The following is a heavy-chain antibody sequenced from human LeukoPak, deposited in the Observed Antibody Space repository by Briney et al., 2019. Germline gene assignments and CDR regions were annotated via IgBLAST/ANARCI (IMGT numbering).Heavy chain of an antibody. CDR2: IYYSGTT. Sequence: SETLSLTCTVSGGSISGYYWSWIQQPPGKGLEWIGYIYYSGTTNYNPSLNSRVTISVDTSKNQFSLRLSSVTAADTAVYYCARGRPLYYFDYWGQGTLVTVSS. CDR1: GGSISGYY. V-gene: IGHV4-59*01. CDR3: ARGRPLYYFDY. J-gene: IGHJ4*02.